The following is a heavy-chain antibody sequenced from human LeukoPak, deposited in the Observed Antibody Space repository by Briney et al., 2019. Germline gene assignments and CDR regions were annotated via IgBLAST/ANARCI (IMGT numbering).Heavy chain of an antibody. Sequence: GGSLRLSCAASGFTFSSYSMNWVRQAPGKGLEWVSSISSSSSYIYYADSVKGRFTISRDNAKNSLYLQMNSLRAEDTAVYYCARDPLRYFDWLGPGDAFDIWGQGTMVTVSS. D-gene: IGHD3-9*01. CDR1: GFTFSSYS. CDR2: ISSSSSYI. V-gene: IGHV3-21*01. J-gene: IGHJ3*02. CDR3: ARDPLRYFDWLGPGDAFDI.